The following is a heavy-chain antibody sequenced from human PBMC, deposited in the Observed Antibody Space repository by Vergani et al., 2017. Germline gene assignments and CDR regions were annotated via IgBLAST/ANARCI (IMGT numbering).Heavy chain of an antibody. J-gene: IGHJ4*02. Sequence: EVHLEESGGGLVQPGGSLRLSCAASGFTFGDYYMAWIRLAPGKGLDWVASIKRDGTDTFYVDSVKGRFTISRDNAKTTLYLQMNSLRDEDRGVYYCYTDYHGYWGQGTLVTVSS. CDR3: YTDYHGY. CDR2: IKRDGTDT. D-gene: IGHD2-2*02. CDR1: GFTFGDYY. V-gene: IGHV3-7*01.